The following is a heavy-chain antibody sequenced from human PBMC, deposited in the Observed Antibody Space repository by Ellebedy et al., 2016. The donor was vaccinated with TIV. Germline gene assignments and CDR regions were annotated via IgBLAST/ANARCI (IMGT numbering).Heavy chain of an antibody. CDR1: GYNFANYW. Sequence: GESLKISXKCSGYNFANYWISWVRQMPGKGLEWMGKIDPSDSYIISSPSFQGHVTISADKSISTAYLQWSSLKASDTAMYYCARRRGTDLYDNWGQGTLVTVSS. CDR2: IDPSDSYI. J-gene: IGHJ4*02. D-gene: IGHD3-16*01. V-gene: IGHV5-10-1*01. CDR3: ARRRGTDLYDN.